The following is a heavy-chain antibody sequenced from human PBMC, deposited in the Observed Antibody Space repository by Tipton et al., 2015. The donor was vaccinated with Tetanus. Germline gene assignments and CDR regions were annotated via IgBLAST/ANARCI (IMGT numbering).Heavy chain of an antibody. Sequence: TLSLTCTVSGGSISSSPYFWNWIRQQPGKGPEWIGYIYYSGSTYYNPSLKSRVTISVDTSKNQFSLKMNSVTAADTAVYYCVRGRGLGAYSFGFEYWGQGAQVTVSS. CDR2: IYYSGST. CDR3: VRGRGLGAYSFGFEY. CDR1: GGSISSSPYF. J-gene: IGHJ4*02. D-gene: IGHD5-18*01. V-gene: IGHV4-31*03.